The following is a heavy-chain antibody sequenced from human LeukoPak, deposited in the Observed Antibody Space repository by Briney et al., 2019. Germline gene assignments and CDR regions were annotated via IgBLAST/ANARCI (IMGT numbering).Heavy chain of an antibody. CDR3: ARSYSSGWYIFPQHDYYYGMDV. D-gene: IGHD6-19*01. Sequence: GASVKVSCKASGGTFSSYAISWVRQAPGQGLEWMGRIIPILGIANYAQKFQGRVTITADKSTSTAYMELSSLRSEDTAVYYCARSYSSGWYIFPQHDYYYGMDVWGQGTTVTVSS. CDR2: IIPILGIA. V-gene: IGHV1-69*04. J-gene: IGHJ6*02. CDR1: GGTFSSYA.